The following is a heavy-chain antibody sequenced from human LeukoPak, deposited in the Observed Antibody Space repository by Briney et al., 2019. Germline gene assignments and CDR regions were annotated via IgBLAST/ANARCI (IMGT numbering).Heavy chain of an antibody. CDR2: IYYSGST. Sequence: SETLSLTCTVSGGSISSGGYYWSWIRQHPGKGLEWIGYIYYSGSTYYNPSLKSRVTISVDTSKNQFSLKLSSVTAADTAVYYCARRHDSSGYYYPGAFDIWGQGTMVTVSS. CDR1: GGSISSGGYY. D-gene: IGHD3-22*01. CDR3: ARRHDSSGYYYPGAFDI. J-gene: IGHJ3*02. V-gene: IGHV4-31*03.